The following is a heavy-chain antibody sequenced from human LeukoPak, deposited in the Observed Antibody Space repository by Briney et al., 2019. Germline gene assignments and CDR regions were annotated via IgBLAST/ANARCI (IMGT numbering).Heavy chain of an antibody. D-gene: IGHD3-10*01. CDR3: AKDPMVRGATYDS. CDR2: ISGSGGST. CDR1: GFTVSSNY. J-gene: IGHJ4*02. V-gene: IGHV3-23*01. Sequence: GGSLRLSCAASGFTVSSNYMSWVRQAPGKGLEWVSAISGSGGSTYYADSVKGRFTISRDNSKNTLYLQMNSLRAEDTAVYYCAKDPMVRGATYDSWGQGTLVTVSS.